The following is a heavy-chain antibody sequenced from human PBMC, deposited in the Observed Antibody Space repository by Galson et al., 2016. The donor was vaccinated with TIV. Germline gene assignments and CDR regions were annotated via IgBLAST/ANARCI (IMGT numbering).Heavy chain of an antibody. CDR1: GGTFSSHV. CDR3: VRHCTTTSCYESLPDALDG. D-gene: IGHD2-2*01. CDR2: IIPILGMT. V-gene: IGHV1-69*04. J-gene: IGHJ6*02. Sequence: SVKVSCKASGGTFSSHVISWVRQAPGQGLEWVGRIIPILGMTNYAQKLQGRVTITADKSTTAAFMELSSLRFEDTAVYYCVRHCTTTSCYESLPDALDGWGQGTTVTVSS.